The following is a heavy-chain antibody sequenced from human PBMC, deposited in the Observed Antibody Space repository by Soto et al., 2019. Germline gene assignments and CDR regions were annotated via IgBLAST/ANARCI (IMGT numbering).Heavy chain of an antibody. CDR2: ISGDSDHI. CDR1: GFMFSAYT. CDR3: ATPYYYNH. J-gene: IGHJ5*02. Sequence: GGSLRLSCAASGFMFSAYTMNWVRQAPGKGLEWLSSISGDSDHIDYADSVRGRFTVSRDNARKSLFLQMDSLGAEDTGVYYCATPYYYNHWGPGTLVTVSS. D-gene: IGHD3-22*01. V-gene: IGHV3-21*01.